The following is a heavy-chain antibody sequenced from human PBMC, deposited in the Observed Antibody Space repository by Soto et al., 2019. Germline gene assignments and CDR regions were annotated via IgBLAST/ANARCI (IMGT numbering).Heavy chain of an antibody. CDR2: ISSSSSTI. CDR1: GFTFISYS. Sequence: WGSLRLSCAASGFTFISYSMNCCRHSPFKWLEWVSYISSSSSTIYYADSVKGRFTISRDNAKNSLYLQMNSLRDEDTAVYYCASGYCSSTSCYPSWFDPWGQGTLVTAPQ. J-gene: IGHJ5*02. CDR3: ASGYCSSTSCYPSWFDP. V-gene: IGHV3-48*02. D-gene: IGHD2-2*01.